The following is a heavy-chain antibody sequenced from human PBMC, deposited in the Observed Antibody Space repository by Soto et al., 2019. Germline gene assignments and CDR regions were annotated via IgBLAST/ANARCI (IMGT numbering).Heavy chain of an antibody. V-gene: IGHV1-69*13. Sequence: GASVKVSCKASGGTFSSYAISWLRQSPGQGLEWMGGIIPIFGTANYAQKFQGRVTITADESTSTAYMELSSLRSEDTAVYYCARGRKWELLFGAFDIWGQGTMVTVS. CDR2: IIPIFGTA. J-gene: IGHJ3*02. CDR3: ARGRKWELLFGAFDI. D-gene: IGHD1-26*01. CDR1: GGTFSSYA.